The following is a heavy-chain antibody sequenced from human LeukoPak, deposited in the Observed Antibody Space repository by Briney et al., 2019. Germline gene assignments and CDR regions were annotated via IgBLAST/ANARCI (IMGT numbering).Heavy chain of an antibody. V-gene: IGHV1-69*06. J-gene: IGHJ5*02. CDR3: ARGEFAVADKYNWFDP. Sequence: GASVKVSCKVSGYTLTELSMHWVRQAPGKGLEWMGGIIPIFGTANYAQKFQGRVTITADKSTSTAYMELSSLRSEDTAVYYCARGEFAVADKYNWFDPWGQGTLVTVSS. D-gene: IGHD6-19*01. CDR1: GYTLTELS. CDR2: IIPIFGTA.